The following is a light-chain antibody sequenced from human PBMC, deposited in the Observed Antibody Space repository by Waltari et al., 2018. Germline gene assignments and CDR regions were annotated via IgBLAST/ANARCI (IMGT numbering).Light chain of an antibody. Sequence: DVVMTQSPLSLPITPGQPASIPCRSSQSLVHSNGNTYLSWYQQKPGQPPRLLIYQVSNRYSGVPDRFSGSGAGTDFTLKISRVEAEDVGVYYCGQGAHLPFTFGPGTTLDIK. CDR2: QVS. J-gene: IGKJ3*01. CDR1: QSLVHSNGNTY. V-gene: IGKV2-30*02. CDR3: GQGAHLPFT.